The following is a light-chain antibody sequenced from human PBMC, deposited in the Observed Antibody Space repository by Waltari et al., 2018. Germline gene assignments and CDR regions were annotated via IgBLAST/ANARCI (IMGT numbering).Light chain of an antibody. CDR1: QTVSGNY. V-gene: IGKV3-20*01. CDR2: GAT. J-gene: IGKJ3*01. CDR3: QHFDSSTFT. Sequence: EIVLTQSPGTLSLSPGERATLSCRASQTVSGNYLVWYQQKLGQAPRLLIYGATRRATGIPDRFSGSGSGTDFTLTVSRLEPEDFAVYYCQHFDSSTFTFGPGTKVDIK.